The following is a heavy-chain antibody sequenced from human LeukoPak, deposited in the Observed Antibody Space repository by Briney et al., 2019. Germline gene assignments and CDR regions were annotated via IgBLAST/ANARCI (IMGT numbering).Heavy chain of an antibody. CDR1: GFTFSSYG. CDR2: IRYDGSNK. V-gene: IGHV3-30*02. Sequence: PGGSLRLSCAASGFTFSSYGMHWVRQAPGKGLEWVAFIRYDGSNKYYADSVKGRFTISRDNSKNTLYLQMNSLRAEDTAVYYCPKDRVDTAMVISYYYYYYMDVWGKGTTVTVSS. D-gene: IGHD5-18*01. CDR3: PKDRVDTAMVISYYYYYYMDV. J-gene: IGHJ6*03.